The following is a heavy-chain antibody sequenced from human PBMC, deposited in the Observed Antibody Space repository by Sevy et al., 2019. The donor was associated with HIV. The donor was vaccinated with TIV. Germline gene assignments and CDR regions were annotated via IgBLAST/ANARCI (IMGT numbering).Heavy chain of an antibody. D-gene: IGHD3-22*01. Sequence: GGSLRLSCAASGFTVGSNYMSWVRQAPGKRLEWVSIIYSGVTTSYADSVKGRFTISRDNSKNTLYLQMNSLRAEDTAVYYCARVSVYYYDSSGYYTTGNAFDIWGQGTMVTVSS. V-gene: IGHV3-53*01. CDR1: GFTVGSNY. CDR2: IYSGVTT. J-gene: IGHJ3*02. CDR3: ARVSVYYYDSSGYYTTGNAFDI.